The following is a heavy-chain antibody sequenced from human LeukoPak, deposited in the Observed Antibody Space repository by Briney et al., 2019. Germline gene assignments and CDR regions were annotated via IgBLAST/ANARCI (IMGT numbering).Heavy chain of an antibody. J-gene: IGHJ4*02. CDR3: ARGDYDFWSGYGFDY. CDR2: IKQDGSEK. D-gene: IGHD3-3*01. CDR1: GFTFSSYW. V-gene: IGHV3-7*04. Sequence: PGGSLRLSCAASGFTFSSYWMSWVRQAPGKGLEWVANIKQDGSEKYYVDSVKGRFTISRDNAKNSLYLQMNSLRAEGTAVYYCARGDYDFWSGYGFDYWGQGTLVTVSS.